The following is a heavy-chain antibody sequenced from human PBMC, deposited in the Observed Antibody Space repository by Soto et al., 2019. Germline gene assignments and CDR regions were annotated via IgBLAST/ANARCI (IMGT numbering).Heavy chain of an antibody. D-gene: IGHD3-3*01. Sequence: GGSLRLSCTASGFTFGDYAMSWVRQAPGKGLEWVGFIRSKAYGGTTEYAASVKGRFTISRDDSKSIAYLQMNSLKTEDTAVDYCTGGHVLRFLEWLSDFDYWGQGTLVTVSS. CDR3: TGGHVLRFLEWLSDFDY. CDR2: IRSKAYGGTT. CDR1: GFTFGDYA. J-gene: IGHJ4*02. V-gene: IGHV3-49*04.